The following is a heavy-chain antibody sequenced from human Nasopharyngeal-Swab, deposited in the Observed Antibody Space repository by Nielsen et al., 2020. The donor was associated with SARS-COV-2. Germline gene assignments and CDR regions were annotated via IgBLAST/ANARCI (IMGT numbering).Heavy chain of an antibody. D-gene: IGHD3-10*01. V-gene: IGHV3-23*01. Sequence: VRQMPGKGLEWVSAISGSGGSTYYADSVKGRFTISRDNSKNTLYLQMNSLRAEDTAVYYCARDLGSTFYYFDYWGQGTLVTVSS. J-gene: IGHJ4*02. CDR2: ISGSGGST. CDR3: ARDLGSTFYYFDY.